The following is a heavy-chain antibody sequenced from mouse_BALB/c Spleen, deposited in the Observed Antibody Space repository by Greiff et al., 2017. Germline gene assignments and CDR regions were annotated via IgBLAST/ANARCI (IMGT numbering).Heavy chain of an antibody. D-gene: IGHD2-13*01. J-gene: IGHJ4*01. CDR3: ASLGDCGEAMDY. CDR2: ISSGGSYT. V-gene: IGHV5-6*01. Sequence: EVQLVESGGDLVKPGGSLKLSCAASGFTFSSYGMSWVRQTPDKRLEWVATISSGGSYTYYPDSVKGRFTISRDNAKNTLYLQMSSLKSEDTAMYYCASLGDCGEAMDYWGQGTSVTVSS. CDR1: GFTFSSYG.